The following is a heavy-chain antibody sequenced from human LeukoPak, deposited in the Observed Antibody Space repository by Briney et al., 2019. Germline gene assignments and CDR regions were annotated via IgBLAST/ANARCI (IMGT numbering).Heavy chain of an antibody. V-gene: IGHV3-23*01. Sequence: GGSLRLSCAASGFTFSSYAMNWVRQTPGKGLEWVSAISGTGGSTYYADSVKGRFTISRDISKNTLYLQMSSLRAEDTAVYYCARRAGGYSHPYDYWGQGVLVTVSS. D-gene: IGHD4-23*01. CDR1: GFTFSSYA. CDR3: ARRAGGYSHPYDY. CDR2: ISGTGGST. J-gene: IGHJ4*02.